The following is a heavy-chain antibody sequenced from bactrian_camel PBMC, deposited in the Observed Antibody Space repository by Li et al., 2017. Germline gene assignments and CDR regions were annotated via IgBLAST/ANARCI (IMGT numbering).Heavy chain of an antibody. CDR2: ISDSGTT. D-gene: IGHD3*01. CDR1: GHTFRRYC. J-gene: IGHJ4*01. V-gene: IGHV3S55*01. CDR3: AADAYGTRCYGGLTNLQYYNY. Sequence: HVQLVESGGESVQAGGTLRLSCVAPGHTFRRYCMAWSRQQAGKEREGVALISDSGTTTYDDSVQGRFTISLDDAKNTLYLQMSSLKPEDTASYYCAADAYGTRCYGGLTNLQYYNYWGRGTQVTVS.